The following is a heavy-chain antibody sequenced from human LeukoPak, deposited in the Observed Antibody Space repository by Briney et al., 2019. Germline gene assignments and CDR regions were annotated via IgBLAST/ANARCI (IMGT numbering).Heavy chain of an antibody. J-gene: IGHJ6*02. Sequence: GGSLRLSCAASGFTFSSYGMHWVRQAPGKGLEWVAVISYDGSNKYYADSVKGRFTISRDNSKNTLYLQMNSPRAEDTAVYYCAKELSGWYHYYYGMDVWGQGTTVTVSS. V-gene: IGHV3-30*18. CDR3: AKELSGWYHYYYGMDV. D-gene: IGHD6-19*01. CDR1: GFTFSSYG. CDR2: ISYDGSNK.